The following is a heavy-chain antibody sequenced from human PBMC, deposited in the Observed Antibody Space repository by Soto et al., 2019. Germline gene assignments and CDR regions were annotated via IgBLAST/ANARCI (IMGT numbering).Heavy chain of an antibody. J-gene: IGHJ6*02. CDR2: IDHSGST. V-gene: IGHV4-34*01. Sequence: QVQLQQWGAGLLKPSETLSLTCAVYGGSFSGYYWSWIRQPPGKGLEWIGEIDHSGSTNYNPSLTSRVTISVDASKIQFSLKLSSVTAADTDEYYCARGMDVWGQGTTVTVSS. CDR1: GGSFSGYY. CDR3: ARGMDV.